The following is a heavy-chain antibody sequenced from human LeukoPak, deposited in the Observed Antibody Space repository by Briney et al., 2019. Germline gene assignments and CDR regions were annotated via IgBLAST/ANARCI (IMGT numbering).Heavy chain of an antibody. CDR3: ARLVAASHPVRGP. Sequence: GESLKISCKVSGYNFADYWIAWVRQMPGKGLDWMGIIYPDDSDTRYSPSFQGQVTISADKSISTAYLQWTSLKASDSAMYYYARLVAASHPVRGPWGQGTLVTVSS. CDR2: IYPDDSDT. D-gene: IGHD2-15*01. J-gene: IGHJ5*02. CDR1: GYNFADYW. V-gene: IGHV5-51*01.